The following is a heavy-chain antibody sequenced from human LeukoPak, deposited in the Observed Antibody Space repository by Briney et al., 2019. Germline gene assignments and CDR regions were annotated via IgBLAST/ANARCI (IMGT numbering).Heavy chain of an antibody. CDR2: LYYSGKT. J-gene: IGHJ4*02. Sequence: PSETLSLTCTVSGYSISSGYYWSWIRPTPGQGLEWIGSLYYSGKTYDNPSLKSRVTISKDTSKNHFSLQLSSVTAADTAVYYCARGPPSNNDILTGQFDSWGQGTQVTVSS. CDR1: GYSISSGYY. V-gene: IGHV4-38-2*02. CDR3: ARGPPSNNDILTGQFDS. D-gene: IGHD3-9*01.